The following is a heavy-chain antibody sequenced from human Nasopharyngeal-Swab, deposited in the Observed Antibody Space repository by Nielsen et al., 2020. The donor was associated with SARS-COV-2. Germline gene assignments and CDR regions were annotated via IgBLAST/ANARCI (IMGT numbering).Heavy chain of an antibody. V-gene: IGHV3-73*01. CDR2: IGDKDHNYAT. Sequence: GESLKISCVASGFTFSDYTMSWVRQASGKGLEWVGRIGDKDHNYATTYGASVQGRFTISRDDSKNTAFLQMDSLKTEDTALYYCTTDFYFDYWGQGTLVTVSS. J-gene: IGHJ4*02. CDR3: TTDFYFDY. CDR1: GFTFSDYT.